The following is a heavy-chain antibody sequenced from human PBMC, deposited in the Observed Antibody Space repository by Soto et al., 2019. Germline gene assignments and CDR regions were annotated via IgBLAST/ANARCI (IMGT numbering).Heavy chain of an antibody. D-gene: IGHD3-22*01. CDR1: GYSFTSYW. V-gene: IGHV5-51*01. CDR2: IYPGDSDT. J-gene: IGHJ6*02. CDR3: ARRSMIGIIGMDV. Sequence: EVQLVQSGAEVKKPGESLKISCKGSGYSFTSYWIGWLRQMPGKGLEWMGIIYPGDSDTRYSPSFQGQVTISADKSIITAYLQWISLKASDTAMYYCARRSMIGIIGMDVWVQGTTVTVSS.